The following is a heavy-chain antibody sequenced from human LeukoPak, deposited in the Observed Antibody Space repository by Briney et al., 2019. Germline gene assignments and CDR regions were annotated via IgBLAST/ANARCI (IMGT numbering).Heavy chain of an antibody. D-gene: IGHD2-15*01. Sequence: ASVKVSCKASGYTFTSYDINWVRQATGQGLEWMGWMNPNSGNTGYAQKFQGRVTITADKSTSTAYMELSSLRSEDTAVYYCASRGGGYCSGGSCYFDWGQGTLVTVSS. J-gene: IGHJ4*02. CDR1: GYTFTSYD. CDR3: ASRGGGYCSGGSCYFD. V-gene: IGHV1-8*03. CDR2: MNPNSGNT.